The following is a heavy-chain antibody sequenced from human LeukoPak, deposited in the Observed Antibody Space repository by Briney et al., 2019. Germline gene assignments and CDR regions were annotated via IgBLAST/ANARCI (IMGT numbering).Heavy chain of an antibody. Sequence: PGGSLRLSCAASGFTVSSTYMSWVRQAPGQGLDWVSVIYSGGSTYYADSVKGRFTISRDNSKNTLYLQMNSLRVEDTAVYYCASSDWRSPFDYWGQGTLVTVSS. V-gene: IGHV3-66*01. CDR2: IYSGGST. J-gene: IGHJ4*02. CDR3: ASSDWRSPFDY. CDR1: GFTVSSTY. D-gene: IGHD1-1*01.